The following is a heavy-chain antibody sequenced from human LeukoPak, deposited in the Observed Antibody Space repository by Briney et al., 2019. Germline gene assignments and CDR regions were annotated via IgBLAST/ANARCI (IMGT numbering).Heavy chain of an antibody. CDR3: ARSRGIAAAGVFDY. V-gene: IGHV4-39*01. D-gene: IGHD6-13*01. Sequence: SETLSLTCTVSGGSITSNTYCWGWIRQPPGKGLEWIGNIFYTGSTSYNPSLKSRVTISVDTSKNQFSLKLSSVTAADTAVYYCARSRGIAAAGVFDYWGQGTLVTVSS. CDR1: GGSITSNTYC. J-gene: IGHJ4*02. CDR2: IFYTGST.